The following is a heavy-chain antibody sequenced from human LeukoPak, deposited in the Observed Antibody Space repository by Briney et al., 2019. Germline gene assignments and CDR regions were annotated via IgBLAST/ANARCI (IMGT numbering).Heavy chain of an antibody. CDR3: AGGYSSSWYTFDP. V-gene: IGHV3-66*01. J-gene: IGHJ5*02. CDR1: GFTVSSNY. CDR2: IYSGGST. Sequence: GGSLRLSCAASGFTVSSNYMSWVRQAPGKGLEWVSVIYSGGSTYYADSVKGRFTISRDNSKNTLYLQMNSLRAEDTAVYYCAGGYSSSWYTFDPWGQGTLVTVSS. D-gene: IGHD6-13*01.